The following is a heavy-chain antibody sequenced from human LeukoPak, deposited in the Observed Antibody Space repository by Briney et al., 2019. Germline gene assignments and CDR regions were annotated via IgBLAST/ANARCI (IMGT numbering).Heavy chain of an antibody. D-gene: IGHD6-19*01. V-gene: IGHV4-61*01. Sequence: SETLSLTCTVSGGSVSSGSYYWSWIRQPPGKGLEWIGYIYYSGSTNYNPSPKSRVTISVDTSKNQFSLKLSSVTAADTAVYYCAGDGGQWLGIDYWGQGTLVTVSS. CDR3: AGDGGQWLGIDY. CDR1: GGSVSSGSYY. CDR2: IYYSGST. J-gene: IGHJ4*02.